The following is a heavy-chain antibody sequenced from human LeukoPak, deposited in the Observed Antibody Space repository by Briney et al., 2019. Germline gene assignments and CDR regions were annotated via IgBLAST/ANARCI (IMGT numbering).Heavy chain of an antibody. CDR3: AKVSCSSTSCSIDY. V-gene: IGHV3-23*01. Sequence: GGSLRLSCAASGFTFSSYAMSWVRQAPGKGLEWVSAISGSGGSTCYADSVKGRFTISRDNSKNTLYLQMNSLRAEDTAVYYCAKVSCSSTSCSIDYWGQGTLVTVSS. D-gene: IGHD2-2*01. J-gene: IGHJ4*02. CDR2: ISGSGGST. CDR1: GFTFSSYA.